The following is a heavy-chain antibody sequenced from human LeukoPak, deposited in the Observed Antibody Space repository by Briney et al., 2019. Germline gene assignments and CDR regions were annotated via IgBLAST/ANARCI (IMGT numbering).Heavy chain of an antibody. D-gene: IGHD3-10*02. J-gene: IGHJ6*04. V-gene: IGHV3-21*01. CDR3: AELGITMIGGV. CDR2: ISSGSSYI. Sequence: GGSLRLSCAASGFTFSRYNMNWVRQAPGKGLEWVSSISSGSSYIYYADSVKGRFTISRDNAKNSLYLQMNSLRAEDTAVYYCAELGITMIGGVWGKGTTVTISS. CDR1: GFTFSRYN.